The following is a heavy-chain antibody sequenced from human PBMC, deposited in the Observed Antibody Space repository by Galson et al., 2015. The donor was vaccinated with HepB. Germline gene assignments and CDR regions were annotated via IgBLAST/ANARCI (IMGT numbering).Heavy chain of an antibody. Sequence: LSLTCSVSGGSVSSGSYYWSWIRQPPGKGLEWIGYMYYTGSTKYNPFLKSRVTISVDTSKKQFSLKLSSVTAADTAVYYCVREKMAAAGRYFDYWGQGNLVTVSS. J-gene: IGHJ4*02. CDR2: MYYTGST. CDR3: VREKMAAAGRYFDY. D-gene: IGHD6-13*01. CDR1: GGSVSSGSYY. V-gene: IGHV4-61*01.